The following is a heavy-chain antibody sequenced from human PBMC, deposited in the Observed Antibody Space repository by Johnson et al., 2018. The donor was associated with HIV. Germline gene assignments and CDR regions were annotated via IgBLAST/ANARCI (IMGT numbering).Heavy chain of an antibody. V-gene: IGHV3-30*03. CDR2: ISYDGSNK. CDR1: GFTFSSYG. J-gene: IGHJ3*02. D-gene: IGHD3-22*01. CDR3: ARALYFYDSTSPLESEAFDI. Sequence: QLVESGGGVVQPGRSLRLSCAASGFTFSSYGMHWVRQAPGKGLEWVAVISYDGSNKYYADSVKGRFTISRDNSKNTLYLQMNSLRAEDTALYYCARALYFYDSTSPLESEAFDIWGQGTMVTVSS.